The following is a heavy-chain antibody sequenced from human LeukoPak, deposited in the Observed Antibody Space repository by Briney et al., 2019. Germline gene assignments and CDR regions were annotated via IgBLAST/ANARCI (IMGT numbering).Heavy chain of an antibody. Sequence: ASVKVSCKASGYTFTSYGISWVRQAPGQGLEWMGWISAYNGNTNYAQKLQGRGTMTTDTSTDTAYMELSSLRSEDTAVYYCATRRGTYYYGSGSYFDYWGQGTLVTVSS. D-gene: IGHD3-10*01. CDR1: GYTFTSYG. CDR3: ATRRGTYYYGSGSYFDY. V-gene: IGHV1-18*01. CDR2: ISAYNGNT. J-gene: IGHJ4*02.